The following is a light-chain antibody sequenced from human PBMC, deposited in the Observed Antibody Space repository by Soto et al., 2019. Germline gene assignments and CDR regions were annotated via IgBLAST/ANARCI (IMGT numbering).Light chain of an antibody. J-gene: IGKJ5*01. CDR1: QSVSNY. V-gene: IGKV3-11*01. CDR2: DAS. CDR3: QQRSNWIT. Sequence: IVLTQSPATLSLSPGERATLSCRASQSVSNYFAWYQQKPGQAPRLLIYDASNRATGIPARFSGSGSGTDFTVTFSGLRPEAFALYYWQQRSNWITFDQGPRLKI.